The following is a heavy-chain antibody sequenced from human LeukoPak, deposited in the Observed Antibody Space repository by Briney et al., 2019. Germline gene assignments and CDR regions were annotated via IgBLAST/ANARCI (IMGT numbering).Heavy chain of an antibody. V-gene: IGHV4-39*01. CDR3: ARRTEYDFWSGTNAFDI. D-gene: IGHD3-3*01. Sequence: PSETLCLTCTVSGGSISSSSYYWGWIRQPPGKGLEWIGSIYYSGSTYYNPSLKSRVTISVDTSKNQFSLKLSSVTAADTAVYYCARRTEYDFWSGTNAFDIWGQGTMVTVSS. CDR1: GGSISSSSYY. J-gene: IGHJ3*02. CDR2: IYYSGST.